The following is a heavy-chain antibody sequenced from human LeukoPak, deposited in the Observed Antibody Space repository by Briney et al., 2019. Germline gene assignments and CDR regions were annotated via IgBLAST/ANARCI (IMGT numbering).Heavy chain of an antibody. CDR2: IYYSGST. J-gene: IGHJ3*02. CDR1: GGSISSHY. Sequence: SETLSLSCTVAGGSISSHYWSWIRQPPGKVLEWIGDIYYSGSTNYNPSLQSRVTISVDTSKNQFSLKLSSVTAADTAVYYCARTTYDILTGYSNDAFDIWGQGTMVTVSS. V-gene: IGHV4-59*11. D-gene: IGHD3-9*01. CDR3: ARTTYDILTGYSNDAFDI.